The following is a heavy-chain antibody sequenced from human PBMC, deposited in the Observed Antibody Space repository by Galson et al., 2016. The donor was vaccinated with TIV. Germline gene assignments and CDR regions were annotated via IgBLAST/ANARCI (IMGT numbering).Heavy chain of an antibody. CDR2: IYSGGGT. J-gene: IGHJ4*02. CDR1: GFTVSNNY. V-gene: IGHV3-53*01. Sequence: SLRLSCAASGFTVSNNYMSWVRQAPGKGLEWVSLIYSGGGTAYADSVKGRFPISRDSSKNSLYLQMDSLRAEDTAVYYCATRSVWAPRWGQGTLVTVSS. CDR3: ATRSVWAPR. D-gene: IGHD6-19*01.